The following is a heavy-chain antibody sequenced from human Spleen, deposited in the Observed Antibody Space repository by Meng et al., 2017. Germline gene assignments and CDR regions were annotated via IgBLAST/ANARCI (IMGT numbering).Heavy chain of an antibody. CDR1: DDALGRSNYY. D-gene: IGHD4-11*01. CDR3: ARGPTTMAHDFDY. Sequence: VQSRRWVEGWLNPSETPSHTCTGSDDALGRSNYYWIWIRKHPEKGMGWIWTIYFTGSTSSNPSLKSLLSISIDMSKSQFSLKLNSVTAADSAVYYCARGPTTMAHDFDYWGQGTLVTVSS. J-gene: IGHJ4*02. CDR2: IYFTGST. V-gene: IGHV4-31*01.